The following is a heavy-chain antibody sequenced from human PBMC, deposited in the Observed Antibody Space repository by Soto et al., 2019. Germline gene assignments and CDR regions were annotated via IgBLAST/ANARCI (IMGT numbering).Heavy chain of an antibody. CDR1: GFTFSSYA. J-gene: IGHJ4*02. CDR3: VKVVGAITHYFDY. CDR2: ISSNGGST. D-gene: IGHD1-26*01. V-gene: IGHV3-64D*08. Sequence: GGSLRLSCSASGFTFSSYAMHWVRQAPGKGLEYVSAISSNGGSTYYADSVKGRFTISRDNSKNTLYLQMSSLRAEDTAVYYCVKVVGAITHYFDYWGQGTLVTVSS.